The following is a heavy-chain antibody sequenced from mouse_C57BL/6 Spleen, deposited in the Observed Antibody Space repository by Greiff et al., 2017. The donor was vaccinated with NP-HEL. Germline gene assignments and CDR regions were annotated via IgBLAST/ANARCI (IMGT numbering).Heavy chain of an antibody. Sequence: QVQLQQSGAELVQPGASVKMSCKASGYTFTSYWITWVKQRPGQGLEWIGDIYPGSGSTNYTEKFKSKATLTVDTSSSTAYMQLSSLTSEDSAVYYGARENFYYGSSYAWFAYWGQGTLVTVSA. D-gene: IGHD1-1*01. V-gene: IGHV1-55*01. J-gene: IGHJ3*01. CDR2: IYPGSGST. CDR3: ARENFYYGSSYAWFAY. CDR1: GYTFTSYW.